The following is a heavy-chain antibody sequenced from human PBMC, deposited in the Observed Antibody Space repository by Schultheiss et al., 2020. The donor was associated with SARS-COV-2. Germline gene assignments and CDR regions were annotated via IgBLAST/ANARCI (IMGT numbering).Heavy chain of an antibody. Sequence: SETLSLTCTVSGGSMSSFYWNWIRQPPGKGLEWIAYVHYSGSTNYNPSLKSRVTMSVDTSKNQFSLKLSSVTAADTAVYYCARVIREYQLLFDWFDPWGQGTLVTVSS. D-gene: IGHD2-2*01. CDR3: ARVIREYQLLFDWFDP. CDR2: VHYSGST. J-gene: IGHJ5*02. CDR1: GGSMSSFY. V-gene: IGHV4-59*01.